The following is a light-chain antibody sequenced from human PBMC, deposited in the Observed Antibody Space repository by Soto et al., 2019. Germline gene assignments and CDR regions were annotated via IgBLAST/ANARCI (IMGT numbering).Light chain of an antibody. CDR3: AAWDDSLNGWV. V-gene: IGLV2-8*01. CDR2: EVY. Sequence: QSALTQPPSASGSPGQSVTISCTGTFNDVGGYNYVSWYQQHPGKAPKVIIYEVYKRPSGVPDRFSGSKSGTSASLAISGLHSEDEADYYCAAWDDSLNGWVFGGGTKVTVL. J-gene: IGLJ3*02. CDR1: FNDVGGYNY.